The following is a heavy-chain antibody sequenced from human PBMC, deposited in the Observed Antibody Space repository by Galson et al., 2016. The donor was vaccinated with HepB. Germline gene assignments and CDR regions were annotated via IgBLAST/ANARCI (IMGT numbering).Heavy chain of an antibody. CDR2: LSHDGVTK. CDR3: AREWELGGYFDY. D-gene: IGHD1-26*01. Sequence: SLRLSCAGSGFTFATYPMSWVRQAPGKGLEWVAVLSHDGVTKFYADSVRARFTIPRDKSKTTVYLQMDGLSAEDTAVYYCAREWELGGYFDYWGQGTLVTVSS. V-gene: IGHV3-30-3*01. CDR1: GFTFATYP. J-gene: IGHJ4*02.